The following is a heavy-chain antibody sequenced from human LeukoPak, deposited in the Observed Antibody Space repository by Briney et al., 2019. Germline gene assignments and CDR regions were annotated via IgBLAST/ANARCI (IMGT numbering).Heavy chain of an antibody. CDR3: VRDRGTYRPIDY. Sequence: GGSLRLSCAASGSTFSHYWMHWVRQAPGKGLVWVSRINSDGSSTSYADSVKGRFTISRDNAKNSLYLQMNSLRAEDTAIYYCVRDRGTYRPIDYWGQGTLVTVSS. J-gene: IGHJ4*02. V-gene: IGHV3-74*01. CDR1: GSTFSHYW. D-gene: IGHD1-26*01. CDR2: INSDGSST.